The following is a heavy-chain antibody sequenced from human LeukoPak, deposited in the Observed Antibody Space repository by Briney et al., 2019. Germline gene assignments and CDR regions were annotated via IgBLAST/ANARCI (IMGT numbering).Heavy chain of an antibody. CDR2: ITSTGRYI. Sequence: GGSLRLSCAASGFNFIDYTVNWVRQAPGKGLEWVSSITSTGRYIFYTDSLKGRFTISRDNAKKSLYLQMNSLRAEDMAVYYCARLRNVGGNPHPFNVWGQGTTVTVSS. D-gene: IGHD4-23*01. J-gene: IGHJ3*01. CDR3: ARLRNVGGNPHPFNV. V-gene: IGHV3-21*01. CDR1: GFNFIDYT.